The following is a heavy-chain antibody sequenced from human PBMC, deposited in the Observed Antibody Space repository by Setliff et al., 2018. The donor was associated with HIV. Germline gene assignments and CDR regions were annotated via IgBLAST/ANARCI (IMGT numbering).Heavy chain of an antibody. CDR1: GFTFSNYG. Sequence: PGGSLRLSCAASGFTFSNYGMNWVRQAPGKGLEWVAFIRFDGYNKYYADSVKGRFTISRDNSKNTLYLQMNSLRAEDTAVYYCAKDAGSYSYVHEYFQHWGQGTLVTVSS. CDR2: IRFDGYNK. V-gene: IGHV3-30*02. D-gene: IGHD5-18*01. J-gene: IGHJ1*01. CDR3: AKDAGSYSYVHEYFQH.